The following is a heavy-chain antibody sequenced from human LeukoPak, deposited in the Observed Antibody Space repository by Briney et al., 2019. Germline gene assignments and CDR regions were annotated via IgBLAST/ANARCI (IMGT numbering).Heavy chain of an antibody. CDR1: GGSISSSSYY. Sequence: SETLSLTCTVSGGSISSSSYYWGWIRQRPGKGLEWLGYIYFRGTTYYNPSLKRQVTISVDTSKNRFSLKLSSVTAADTAVYYCARFRGYDFADSWGQGTLVSVSS. CDR3: ARFRGYDFADS. V-gene: IGHV4-31*01. J-gene: IGHJ4*02. D-gene: IGHD5-12*01. CDR2: IYFRGTT.